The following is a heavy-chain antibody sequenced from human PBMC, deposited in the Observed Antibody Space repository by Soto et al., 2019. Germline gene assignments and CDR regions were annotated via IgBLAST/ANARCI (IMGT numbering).Heavy chain of an antibody. CDR3: AKSMVPYYFDY. J-gene: IGHJ4*02. V-gene: IGHV3-30*18. CDR1: GFTFSSYG. D-gene: IGHD3-10*01. CDR2: ISYDGSNK. Sequence: AGGSLRLSCAASGFTFSSYGMHWVRQAPGKGLEWVAVISYDGSNKYYADSVKGRFTISRDNSKNTLYLQMNSLRAEDTAVYYCAKSMVPYYFDYWGQGTLVTVSS.